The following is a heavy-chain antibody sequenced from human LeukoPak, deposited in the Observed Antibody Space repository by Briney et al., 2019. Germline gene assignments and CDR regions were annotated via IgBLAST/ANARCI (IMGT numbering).Heavy chain of an antibody. CDR1: GDSISNYY. CDR2: IYYSGST. Sequence: SETLSLTCTVSGDSISNYYWSWIRQPPGKGLEWIGYIYYSGSTNYNPSLKSRVTISVDTSKNQFSLKLSSVTAADTAVYYCARGYYHYYGMDVWGQGTTVTVSS. CDR3: ARGYYHYYGMDV. V-gene: IGHV4-59*01. J-gene: IGHJ6*02.